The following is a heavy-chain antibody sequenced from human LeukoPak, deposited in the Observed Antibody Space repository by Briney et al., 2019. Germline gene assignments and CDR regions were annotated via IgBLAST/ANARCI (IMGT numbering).Heavy chain of an antibody. J-gene: IGHJ3*02. CDR3: ARDRGSSGWYGRTFDI. Sequence: ASVKVSCKASGYTFTGYYMHWVRQAPGQGLEWMGWINPNSGGTNFAQKFQGRVTMNRDTSISTVYMELSRLRSDDTAVYYCARDRGSSGWYGRTFDIWGQGTMVTVSS. CDR1: GYTFTGYY. CDR2: INPNSGGT. V-gene: IGHV1-2*02. D-gene: IGHD6-19*01.